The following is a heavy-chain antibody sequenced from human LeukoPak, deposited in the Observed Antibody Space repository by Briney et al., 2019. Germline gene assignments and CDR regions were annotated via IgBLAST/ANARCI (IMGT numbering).Heavy chain of an antibody. J-gene: IGHJ3*02. V-gene: IGHV3-72*01. CDR1: GFIFSDHY. Sequence: GGSLRLSYAASGFIFSDHYMDWVRQASGKGLEWIGRTRNEANIYTTKYAASVKGRFTISRDDSKNSLYLQMNSLKTEDTAVYYCASPVGATTVRAFDIWGQGTMVTVSS. D-gene: IGHD1-26*01. CDR2: TRNEANIYTT. CDR3: ASPVGATTVRAFDI.